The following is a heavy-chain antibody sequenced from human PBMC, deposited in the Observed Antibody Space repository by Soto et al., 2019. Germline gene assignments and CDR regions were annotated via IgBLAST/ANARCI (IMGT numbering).Heavy chain of an antibody. CDR3: ARDRQSSGWLDAFDI. CDR2: IFTGGST. J-gene: IGHJ3*02. V-gene: IGHV3-53*04. CDR1: GFTVSSNY. Sequence: EVQLVESGGGLVQPGGSLRLSCAASGFTVSSNYMSWVRQAPGKGLEWVSVIFTGGSTYYADSVKGRFTISRHSSMNTAYLQIDSLRAEDTAVYYCARDRQSSGWLDAFDIWGQGTMVTVSS. D-gene: IGHD6-19*01.